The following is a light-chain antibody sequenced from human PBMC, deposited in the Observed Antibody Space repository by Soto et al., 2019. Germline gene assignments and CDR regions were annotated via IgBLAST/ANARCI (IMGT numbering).Light chain of an antibody. CDR2: WAS. Sequence: DIVMTQSPDSLAVSLGERATINCKSSQSVLYSPNNKNYLAWYQQKPGQPPKLLIYWASTREFGVPDRFSGSGSGTDFTLTISSLQAEDVAVYYCQQYSSSPPWTFGQGTKVEIK. CDR3: QQYSSSPPWT. V-gene: IGKV4-1*01. CDR1: QSVLYSPNNKNY. J-gene: IGKJ1*01.